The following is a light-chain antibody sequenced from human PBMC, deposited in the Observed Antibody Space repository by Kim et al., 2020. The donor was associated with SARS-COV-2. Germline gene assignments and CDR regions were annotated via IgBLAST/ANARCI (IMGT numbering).Light chain of an antibody. CDR2: DSS. V-gene: IGKV3-15*01. Sequence: IVVTQSPATLSVSPGERVTLSCRTSQSVTSNLAWYQQKPGQAPRLLIYDSSSRATGIPARFSGSGSGTEFTLTISSLQSEDFVVYYCQQYKNWPLTFGGGTKVDIK. J-gene: IGKJ4*01. CDR1: QSVTSN. CDR3: QQYKNWPLT.